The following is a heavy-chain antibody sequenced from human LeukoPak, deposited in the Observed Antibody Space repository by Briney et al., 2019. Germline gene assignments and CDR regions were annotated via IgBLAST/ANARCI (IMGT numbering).Heavy chain of an antibody. CDR3: ACLSWGLGDDY. Sequence: GGSLRLSCAASGFTVSNNDLSWGRQPPGQRPEWVSVIYRGDSTYYADSVKGRFTISRDNSKNTVYLQMNSVRGDDTAVYYCACLSWGLGDDYWGQGTLVTVSS. D-gene: IGHD1-26*01. CDR2: IYRGDST. V-gene: IGHV3-66*01. J-gene: IGHJ4*02. CDR1: GFTVSNND.